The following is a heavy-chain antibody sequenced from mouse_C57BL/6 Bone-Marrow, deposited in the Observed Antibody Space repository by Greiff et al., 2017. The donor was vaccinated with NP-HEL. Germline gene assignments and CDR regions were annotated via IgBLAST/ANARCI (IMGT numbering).Heavy chain of an antibody. CDR2: IYPGSGST. CDR1: GYTFTSYW. D-gene: IGHD1-1*01. CDR3: AREVITPFDY. J-gene: IGHJ2*01. V-gene: IGHV1-55*01. Sequence: QVQLQQPGAELVKPGASVKMSCKASGYTFTSYWITWVKQRPGQGLEWIGDIYPGSGSTNYNEKFKGKATLTADKSSSTAYMELRSLTSEDSAVYFCAREVITPFDYWGQGTTLTVSS.